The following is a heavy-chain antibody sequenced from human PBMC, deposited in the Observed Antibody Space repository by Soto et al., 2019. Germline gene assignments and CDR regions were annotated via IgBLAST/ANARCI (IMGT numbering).Heavy chain of an antibody. V-gene: IGHV3-48*01. CDR1: GFTFSSYS. J-gene: IGHJ6*03. D-gene: IGHD4-4*01. Sequence: GGSLRLSCAASGFTFSSYSMNWVRQAPGKGLEWVSYISSSSSTIYYADSVKGRFTISRDNAKNSLYLQMNSLRAEDTAVYYCARVKLLYSNYGAVKYMDVWGKGTTVTVSS. CDR2: ISSSSSTI. CDR3: ARVKLLYSNYGAVKYMDV.